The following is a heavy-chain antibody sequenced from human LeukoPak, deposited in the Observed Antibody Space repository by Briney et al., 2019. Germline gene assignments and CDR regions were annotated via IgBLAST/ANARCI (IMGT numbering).Heavy chain of an antibody. J-gene: IGHJ4*02. V-gene: IGHV4-61*02. CDR1: GGSISSGSYY. CDR2: IYTSGST. CDR3: ARGVGATTLNYFDY. D-gene: IGHD1-26*01. Sequence: PSETLSLTCTVSGGSISSGSYYWSWIRQPAGKGLEWIGRIYTSGSTNYNPSLKSRVTISVDTSKNQFSLKLSSVTAADTAVYYCARGVGATTLNYFDYWGQGTLVTVSS.